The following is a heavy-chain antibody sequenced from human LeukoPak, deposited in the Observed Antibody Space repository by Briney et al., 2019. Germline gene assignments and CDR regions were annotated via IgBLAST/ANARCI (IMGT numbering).Heavy chain of an antibody. V-gene: IGHV3-30-3*01. CDR3: ARDPPYYSSSWYDAFDI. Sequence: GRSLRLSCAASGFTFSSYAMHWVRQAPGKGLEGVAVISYDGSNKYYADSVKGRFTISRDNSKNALYLQMNSLRAEDTAVYYCARDPPYYSSSWYDAFDIWGQGTMVTVSS. CDR2: ISYDGSNK. D-gene: IGHD6-13*01. J-gene: IGHJ3*02. CDR1: GFTFSSYA.